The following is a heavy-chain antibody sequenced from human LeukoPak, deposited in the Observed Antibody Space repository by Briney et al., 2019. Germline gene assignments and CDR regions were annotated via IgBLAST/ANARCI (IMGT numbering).Heavy chain of an antibody. J-gene: IGHJ4*02. CDR2: TYYRSNWSN. CDR3: ARDGDYSSSWPFDY. CDR1: GDSVSSNSAA. D-gene: IGHD6-13*01. V-gene: IGHV6-1*01. Sequence: SQTLSLTCAISGDSVSSNSAAWNWIRQSPSRGLEWLGRTYYRSNWSNDYAVSVTSRITINPDTSKNQFSLQLNSVTPEDTAVYYCARDGDYSSSWPFDYWGQGTLVTVSS.